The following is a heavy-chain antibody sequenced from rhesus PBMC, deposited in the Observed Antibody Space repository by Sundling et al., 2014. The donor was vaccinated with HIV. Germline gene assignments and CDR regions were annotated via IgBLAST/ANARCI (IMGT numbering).Heavy chain of an antibody. J-gene: IGHJ4*01. CDR1: GGSINSSNY. Sequence: QLQLQESGPGLVKPSETLSLTCAVSGGSINSSNYWTWIRQPPGKGLEWVGRISGSGGNTDYNPSLRSRVTISTDTSKNQFSLRLSSVTAADTAVYYCARQRHCSGTYCYEPFFDYWGQGVLVTVSS. CDR2: ISGSGGNT. CDR3: ARQRHCSGTYCYEPFFDY. D-gene: IGHD2-27*01. V-gene: IGHV4-173*01.